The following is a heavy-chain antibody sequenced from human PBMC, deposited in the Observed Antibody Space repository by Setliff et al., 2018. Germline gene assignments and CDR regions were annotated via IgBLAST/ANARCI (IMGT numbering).Heavy chain of an antibody. Sequence: SETLSLTCTVSGGSISGGGYYWSWIRQHTRKGLEWIGYIYYSGSTNYTPSLKSRVTLSVDTSRNHFSLKLNSVTAADTAVYYCARSGYYSIDAFDIWGQGTMVTVSS. J-gene: IGHJ3*02. CDR2: IYYSGST. CDR1: GGSISGGGYY. V-gene: IGHV4-31*03. D-gene: IGHD3-22*01. CDR3: ARSGYYSIDAFDI.